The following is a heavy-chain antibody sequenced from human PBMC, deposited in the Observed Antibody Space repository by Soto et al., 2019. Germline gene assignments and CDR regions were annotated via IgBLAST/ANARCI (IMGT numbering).Heavy chain of an antibody. CDR2: ISDGGDLI. J-gene: IGHJ4*02. CDR3: AKRQGTGLAAKNFDF. V-gene: IGHV3-23*01. D-gene: IGHD2-15*01. CDR1: GFPFSNHA. Sequence: LRLSCAASGFPFSNHAMSWVRQAPGKGLEWVPGISDGGDLIYYADSVKGRFSMSRDNSENMLYLQMTNLRAEDTAIYFCAKRQGTGLAAKNFDFWGQGTLVTVSS.